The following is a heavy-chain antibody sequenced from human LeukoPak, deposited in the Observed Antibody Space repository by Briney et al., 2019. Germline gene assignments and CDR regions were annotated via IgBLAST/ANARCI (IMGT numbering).Heavy chain of an antibody. J-gene: IGHJ5*02. Sequence: SETLSLTCAVYGGSFSGYYWSWIRQPPGKGLEWIGEINHSGSTNYNPSLKSRVTISVDTSKNQFSLKLSSVTAADTAVYYCARSSRITIFGVVTHRAWFDPWAREPWSPSPQ. CDR2: INHSGST. D-gene: IGHD3-3*01. V-gene: IGHV4-34*01. CDR3: ARSSRITIFGVVTHRAWFDP. CDR1: GGSFSGYY.